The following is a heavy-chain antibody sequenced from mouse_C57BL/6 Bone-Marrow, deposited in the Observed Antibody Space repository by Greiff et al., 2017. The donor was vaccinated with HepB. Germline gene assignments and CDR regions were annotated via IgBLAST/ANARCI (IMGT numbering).Heavy chain of an antibody. CDR2: ISSGGSYT. Sequence: EVKLVESGGDLVKPGGSLKLSCAASGFTFSSYGMSWVRQTPDKRLEWVATISSGGSYTYSPDSVKGRVTISRANAKNTLYLQMHMLKSEDTAMYYCARQRAYWGRFAYWGQGTLVTVSA. J-gene: IGHJ3*01. D-gene: IGHD2-10*01. V-gene: IGHV5-6*01. CDR3: ARQRAYWGRFAY. CDR1: GFTFSSYG.